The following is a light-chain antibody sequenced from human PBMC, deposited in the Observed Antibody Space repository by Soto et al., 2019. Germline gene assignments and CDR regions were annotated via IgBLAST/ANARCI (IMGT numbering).Light chain of an antibody. J-gene: IGLJ3*02. CDR3: GTWDDSLSARV. CDR2: ENN. V-gene: IGLV1-51*02. CDR1: SSNIGNNY. Sequence: QSVLTQPPSVSAAPGQKVTISCSGSSSNIGNNYVSWYQHLPGTAPKLLMYENNKRPSGIPDRFSGSKSGTSATLGITGLQTGDEADYYCGTWDDSLSARVFGGGTQLTVL.